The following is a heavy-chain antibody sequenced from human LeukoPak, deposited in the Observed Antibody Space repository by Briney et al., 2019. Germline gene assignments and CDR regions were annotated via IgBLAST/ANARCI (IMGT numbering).Heavy chain of an antibody. CDR3: ARDVPDFWSGFDS. CDR2: ISGNDGAT. D-gene: IGHD3-3*01. J-gene: IGHJ4*02. Sequence: GASVKVSCKASGYPFYTYGLSWVRQAPGQGLEWMGKISGNDGATKYAQKFQGRVTMTTDTATSTAYMELTSLTSDDTAVYYCARDVPDFWSGFDSWGQGTLVTVSP. CDR1: GYPFYTYG. V-gene: IGHV1-18*01.